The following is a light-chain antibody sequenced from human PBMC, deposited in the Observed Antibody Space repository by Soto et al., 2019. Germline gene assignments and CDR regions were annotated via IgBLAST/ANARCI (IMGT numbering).Light chain of an antibody. CDR1: QDISNF. J-gene: IGKJ1*01. CDR3: QQYDTSPTT. V-gene: IGKV1-33*01. Sequence: DIQMTQSPSSLSASVRDRVTITCRASQDISNFLNWFQKKPGKAPKVLIYDASNLEAGVPSRFSGCGSGTDFTFTMSSLQPEDIAVYYCQQYDTSPTTFGQGTKVDIK. CDR2: DAS.